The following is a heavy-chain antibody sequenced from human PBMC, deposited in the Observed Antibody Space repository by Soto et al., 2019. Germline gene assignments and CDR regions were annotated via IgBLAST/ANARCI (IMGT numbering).Heavy chain of an antibody. Sequence: SETLSLTCAVSGYSISSGYYWGWIWQPPGKGLEWIGSIYHSGSTYYNPSLKSRVTISVDTSKNQFSLKLSSVTAADTAVYYCARLDSRGTNWGYFDYWGQGTLVTVSS. CDR1: GYSISSGYY. CDR2: IYHSGST. V-gene: IGHV4-38-2*01. CDR3: ARLDSRGTNWGYFDY. J-gene: IGHJ4*02. D-gene: IGHD3-22*01.